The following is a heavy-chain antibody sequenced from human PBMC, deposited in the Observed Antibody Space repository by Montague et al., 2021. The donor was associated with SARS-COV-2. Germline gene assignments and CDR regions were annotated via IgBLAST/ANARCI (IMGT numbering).Heavy chain of an antibody. CDR3: AREGRVYDVLTGYSEFRDAFDI. Sequence: SVKVSFKASGYNFSNYGLSWVRQAPGQGLEWMGWISGYRGNTNYAQNLQGRLTMTTDTSTSTAYMELRSLTSDDTAVYYCAREGRVYDVLTGYSEFRDAFDIWGQGTMITVSS. CDR2: ISGYRGNT. J-gene: IGHJ3*02. CDR1: GYNFSNYG. V-gene: IGHV1-18*01. D-gene: IGHD3-9*01.